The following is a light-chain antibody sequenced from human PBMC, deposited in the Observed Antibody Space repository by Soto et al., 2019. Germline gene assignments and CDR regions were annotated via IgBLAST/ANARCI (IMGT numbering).Light chain of an antibody. J-gene: IGKJ4*01. Sequence: EIVMTQSPATLSVSQGESATLSCRASQSVGTNLAWYQQKPGQAPGLLISGASTRATGIPARFSGSGSGTEFTLTTSSLQSEDFAIDYCQQYDNWPQLTFGGGTKLEIK. CDR2: GAS. V-gene: IGKV3-15*01. CDR3: QQYDNWPQLT. CDR1: QSVGTN.